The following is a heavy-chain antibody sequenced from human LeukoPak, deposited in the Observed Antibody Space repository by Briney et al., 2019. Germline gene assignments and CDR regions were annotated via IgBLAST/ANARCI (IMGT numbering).Heavy chain of an antibody. J-gene: IGHJ4*02. CDR3: ARGFLDFDS. Sequence: GGSLRLSCVASGFTFSSFGMHWVRQAPGKGLEWVALIWYDGSNTYYADSVKGRFTISRDDSKNTVYLQMNSLRAEDTALYYCARGFLDFDSWGQGTLVIVSS. V-gene: IGHV3-33*01. D-gene: IGHD3-3*01. CDR2: IWYDGSNT. CDR1: GFTFSSFG.